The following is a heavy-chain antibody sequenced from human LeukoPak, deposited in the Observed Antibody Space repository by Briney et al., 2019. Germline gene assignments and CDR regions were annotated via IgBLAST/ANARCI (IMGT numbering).Heavy chain of an antibody. CDR2: INHSGST. CDR1: GGSFSGYH. Sequence: SQTLSLTCAVYGGSFSGYHWSWIRQPPGKGLEWIGEINHSGSTNYNPSLKSRVTISVDTSKNQFSLKLSSVTAADTAVYYCARGGYSYGRRYFDYWGQGTLVTVSS. J-gene: IGHJ4*02. CDR3: ARGGYSYGRRYFDY. V-gene: IGHV4-34*01. D-gene: IGHD5-18*01.